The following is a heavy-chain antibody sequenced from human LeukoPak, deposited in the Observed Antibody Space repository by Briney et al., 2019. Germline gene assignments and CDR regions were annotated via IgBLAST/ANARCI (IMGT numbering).Heavy chain of an antibody. CDR1: GGSISSGGYY. J-gene: IGHJ5*02. CDR2: IYHSGST. CDR3: AREVKVITMVRGVILEYWFDP. D-gene: IGHD3-10*01. V-gene: IGHV4-30-2*01. Sequence: PSETLSLTCTVSGGSISSGGYYWSWIRQPPGKGLEWIGYIYHSGSTYYNPSLKSRVTISVDRSKNQFSLKLSSVTAADTAVCYCAREVKVITMVRGVILEYWFDPWGQGTLVTVSS.